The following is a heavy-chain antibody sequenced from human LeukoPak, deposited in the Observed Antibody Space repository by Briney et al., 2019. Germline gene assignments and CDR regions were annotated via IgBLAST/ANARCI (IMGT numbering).Heavy chain of an antibody. CDR2: IYTNENT. V-gene: IGHV4-4*07. CDR3: ARAAAAAGGQYFDN. Sequence: SETLSLTCTVSGGSISTYYWSWIRQPAGKGLGWIGRIYTNENTNYNPSLRSRVTMSVDTSKNQFSLKLNSVTAADTAVYYCARAAAAAGGQYFDNWGQGTLVAVSS. CDR1: GGSISTYY. J-gene: IGHJ4*02. D-gene: IGHD6-13*01.